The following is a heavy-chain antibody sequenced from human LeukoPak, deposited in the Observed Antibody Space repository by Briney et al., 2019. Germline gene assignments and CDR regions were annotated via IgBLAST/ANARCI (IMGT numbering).Heavy chain of an antibody. J-gene: IGHJ6*04. D-gene: IGHD3-10*01. CDR2: ISSSSSYT. CDR1: GFTFSDYY. CDR3: ASEDYGSGTPYGMDV. Sequence: GGSLRLSSAASGFTFSDYYMSWIRQAPGTGLEWVSYISSSSSYTNYADSVKGRFTISRDNAKNSLYLQMNSLRAEDTAVYYCASEDYGSGTPYGMDVWGKGTTVTVSS. V-gene: IGHV3-11*06.